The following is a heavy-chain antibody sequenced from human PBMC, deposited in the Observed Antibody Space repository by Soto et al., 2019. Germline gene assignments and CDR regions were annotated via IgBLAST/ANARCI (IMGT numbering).Heavy chain of an antibody. V-gene: IGHV3-74*01. J-gene: IGHJ6*02. CDR3: ARGGTIFGVVVFSMDV. CDR1: GFTFSSYW. Sequence: EVPLVESGGGLVQPGGSLRLSCAASGFTFSSYWMHWVRQAPGKGLVWVSRINSDGSSTSYADSVKGRFTISRDNAKNTLYLQMNSLRAEDTAVYYCARGGTIFGVVVFSMDVWGQGTTVTVSS. D-gene: IGHD3-3*01. CDR2: INSDGSST.